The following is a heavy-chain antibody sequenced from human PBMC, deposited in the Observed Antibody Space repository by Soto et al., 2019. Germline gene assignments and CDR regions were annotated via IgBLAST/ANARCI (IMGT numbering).Heavy chain of an antibody. Sequence: PSETLSLTCTVSGGSISSSSYYWGWIRQPPGKGLEWIGSIYYSGSTYYNPSLKSRVTISADTSKNQFSLKLSSVTAADTAVYYCARHEAPSGWYFDYWGQGTLVTVSS. CDR3: ARHEAPSGWYFDY. J-gene: IGHJ4*02. V-gene: IGHV4-39*01. D-gene: IGHD6-19*01. CDR2: IYYSGST. CDR1: GGSISSSSYY.